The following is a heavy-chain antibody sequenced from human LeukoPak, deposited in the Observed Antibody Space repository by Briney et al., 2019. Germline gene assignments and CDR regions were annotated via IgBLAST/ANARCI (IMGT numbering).Heavy chain of an antibody. CDR2: ISAYNGNT. CDR3: ARGLSTMVRGVIPQYNWFDP. J-gene: IGHJ5*02. CDR1: GYTFTIYG. D-gene: IGHD3-10*01. Sequence: ASVKVSFKASGYTFTIYGISWVRQAPGQGLEWMGWISAYNGNTNYAQKLQGRVTITTDTSTSTAYMELRSLRSDDTAVYYCARGLSTMVRGVIPQYNWFDPWGQGTLVTVSS. V-gene: IGHV1-18*04.